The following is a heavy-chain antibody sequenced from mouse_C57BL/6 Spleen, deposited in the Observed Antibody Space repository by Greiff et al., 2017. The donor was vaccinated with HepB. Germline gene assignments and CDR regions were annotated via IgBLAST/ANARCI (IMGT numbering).Heavy chain of an antibody. V-gene: IGHV1-62-3*01. CDR3: ARGGPVSYYFDY. CDR1: GYTFTSYW. Sequence: QVQLQQPGAELVKPGASVKLSCKASGYTFTSYWMHWVKQRPGRGLEWIGRIDPNSGGTKYNEKFKGKATLTADKSSSTAYMQLSSLTSEDSAVYFCARGGPVSYYFDYWGQGTTLTVSS. J-gene: IGHJ2*01. D-gene: IGHD6-2*01. CDR2: IDPNSGGT.